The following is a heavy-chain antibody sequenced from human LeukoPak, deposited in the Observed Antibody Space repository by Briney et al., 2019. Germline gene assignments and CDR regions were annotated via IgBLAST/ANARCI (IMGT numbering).Heavy chain of an antibody. CDR1: GFSLSGFW. CDR3: ARTNLFDY. Sequence: GGSLRLSCVVSGFSLSGFWMSWVRQAPGKGLECVATIKYDGSEKYYVDSVKGRFTISRDNTKNSPFLQMNSLRAEDTATYYCARTNLFDYWGQGTLVTVSS. V-gene: IGHV3-7*03. CDR2: IKYDGSEK. J-gene: IGHJ4*02.